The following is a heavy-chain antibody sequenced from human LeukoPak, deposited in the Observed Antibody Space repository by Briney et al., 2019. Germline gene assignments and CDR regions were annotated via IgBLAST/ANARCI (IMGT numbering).Heavy chain of an antibody. CDR2: INHSGST. Sequence: SETLSLTCAVYGGSFSGYYWSWIRQPPGKGPEWIGEINHSGSTNYNPSLKSRVTISVDTSKNQFSLKLSSVTAADTAVYYCARFWSGVDYLDYWGQGTLVTVSS. V-gene: IGHV4-34*01. CDR1: GGSFSGYY. D-gene: IGHD2-8*01. CDR3: ARFWSGVDYLDY. J-gene: IGHJ4*02.